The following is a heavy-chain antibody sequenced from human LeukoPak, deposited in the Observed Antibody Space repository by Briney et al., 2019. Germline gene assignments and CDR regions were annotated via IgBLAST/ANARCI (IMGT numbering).Heavy chain of an antibody. J-gene: IGHJ4*02. CDR2: IYYSGST. D-gene: IGHD3-22*01. CDR3: ARSGYYDSSGYRDYFDY. Sequence: SETLSLTCTVSGGSISSYYWSWIRQPPGKGLEWLGYIYYSGSTNYNPSLKSRVTTSVDTSKNQFSLKLSSVTAADTAVYYCARSGYYDSSGYRDYFDYWGQGTLVTVSS. CDR1: GGSISSYY. V-gene: IGHV4-59*01.